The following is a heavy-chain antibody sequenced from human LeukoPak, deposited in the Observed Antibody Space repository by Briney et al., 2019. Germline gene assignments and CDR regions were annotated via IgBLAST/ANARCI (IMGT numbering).Heavy chain of an antibody. V-gene: IGHV3-23*01. J-gene: IGHJ4*02. CDR1: GFTFSNYA. Sequence: GASLRLSCAASGFTFSNYAMSWVRQAPGKGLEWVSAITGSGGNTYYADSVKGRFTISRDNSKNPVFLQINSLRAEDTAVYYCAKWGDYDVLTGYYVSDYWGQGTLVTVSS. CDR2: ITGSGGNT. CDR3: AKWGDYDVLTGYYVSDY. D-gene: IGHD3-9*01.